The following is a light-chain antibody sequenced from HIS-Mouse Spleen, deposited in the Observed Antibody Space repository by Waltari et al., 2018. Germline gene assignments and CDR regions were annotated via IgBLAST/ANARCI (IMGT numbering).Light chain of an antibody. CDR3: QSADSSGTYVV. CDR1: ALPKQY. CDR2: KDS. J-gene: IGLJ2*01. V-gene: IGLV3-25*03. Sequence: SYELTQPPSVSVSPGQTARITCSGDALPKQYAYWYQQKPGQAPLLVIYKDSERPSGSPERVSGSSSGTTVTLTISGVQAEDEADYYCQSADSSGTYVVFGGGTKLTVL.